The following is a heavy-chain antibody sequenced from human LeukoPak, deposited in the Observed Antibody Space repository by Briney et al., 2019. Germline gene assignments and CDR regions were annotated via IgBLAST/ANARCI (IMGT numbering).Heavy chain of an antibody. CDR3: ARAYCSSTSCYGEGYYYYGMDV. CDR1: GGTFSSYA. V-gene: IGHV1-69*04. Sequence: ASVKVSCKASGGTFSSYAISWVRQAPGQGLEWMGRIIPILGIANYAQKFQGRVTITADKSTSTAYMELSSLRSEDTAVYYCARAYCSSTSCYGEGYYYYGMDVWGQGTTVTVSS. J-gene: IGHJ6*02. CDR2: IIPILGIA. D-gene: IGHD2-2*01.